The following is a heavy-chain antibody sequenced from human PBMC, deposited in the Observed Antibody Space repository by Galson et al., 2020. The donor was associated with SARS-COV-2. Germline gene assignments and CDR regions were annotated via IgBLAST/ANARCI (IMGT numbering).Heavy chain of an antibody. CDR1: GYSINSGGYH. J-gene: IGHJ4*02. CDR3: TRVRTGSQSDF. D-gene: IGHD1-26*01. CDR2: VSHTGST. V-gene: IGHV4-38-2*01. Sequence: PSETLSLTCAVSGYSINSGGYHWAWTRQSPEKGLEWIASVSHTGSTYYNPPLRSRATISVDTSKNQFSLRLSSVTAADTAMYYCTRVRTGSQSDFWGQGTLVTVSS.